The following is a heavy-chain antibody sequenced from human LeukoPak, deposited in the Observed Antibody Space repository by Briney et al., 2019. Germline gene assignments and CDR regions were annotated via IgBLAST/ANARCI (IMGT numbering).Heavy chain of an antibody. CDR2: IYYSGST. J-gene: IGHJ5*02. D-gene: IGHD6-13*01. CDR3: ARREAAAGSSWFDP. V-gene: IGHV4-59*08. CDR1: GGSISSYY. Sequence: SETLSLTCTVSGGSISSYYWSWIRQPPGKGLEWIGYIYYSGSTNYNPSLKSRVTISVDTSKNQFSLKLSSVTAADTAVYYCARREAAAGSSWFDPWGQGTLVTVSS.